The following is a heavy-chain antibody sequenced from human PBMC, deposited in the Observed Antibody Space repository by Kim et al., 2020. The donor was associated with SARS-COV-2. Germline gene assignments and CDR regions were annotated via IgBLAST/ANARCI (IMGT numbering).Heavy chain of an antibody. Sequence: LKSRVTISVDTSKNQFSLKLSSVTAADTAVYYCARDGNYYGSGWTNWFDPWGQGTLVTVSS. V-gene: IGHV4-59*01. J-gene: IGHJ5*02. CDR3: ARDGNYYGSGWTNWFDP. D-gene: IGHD3-10*01.